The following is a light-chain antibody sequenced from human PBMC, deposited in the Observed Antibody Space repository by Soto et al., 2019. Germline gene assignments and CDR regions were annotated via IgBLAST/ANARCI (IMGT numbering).Light chain of an antibody. CDR2: DAS. CDR3: LCYITYPWT. V-gene: IGKV1-5*01. CDR1: QSCRNS. Sequence: DLQMTQSPSTLSASVGDRVTITCRASQSCRNSLAWYQQKAGKAPTLLIYDASTLQSGVPSRFSGSESGTEFSLTISSLQPEDFATYYCLCYITYPWTFGQGTKVEIK. J-gene: IGKJ1*01.